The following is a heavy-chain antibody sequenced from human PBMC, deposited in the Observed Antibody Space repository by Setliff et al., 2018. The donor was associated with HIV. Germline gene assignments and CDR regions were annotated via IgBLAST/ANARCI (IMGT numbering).Heavy chain of an antibody. Sequence: SETLSLTCTVSGGSISGHYWSWIRQPAGKGLEWRGHIPTSGSTKYNPSLKRRVTISADTSNNQFSLYLSSVTAADTAVYYCARRLQFLEFLHGVGGLDVWGQGTTVTVSS. V-gene: IGHV4-4*08. CDR1: GGSISGHY. D-gene: IGHD3-3*01. CDR3: ARRLQFLEFLHGVGGLDV. CDR2: IPTSGST. J-gene: IGHJ6*02.